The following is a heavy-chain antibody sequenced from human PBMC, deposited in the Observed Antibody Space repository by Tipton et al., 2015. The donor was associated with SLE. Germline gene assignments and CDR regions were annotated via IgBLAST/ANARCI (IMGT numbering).Heavy chain of an antibody. CDR2: IYYSGST. Sequence: TLSLTCTVSGGSISSSSYYWGWIRQPPGKGLEWIGSIYYSGSTNYNPSLKSRVTISVDTSKNQFSLKLSSVTAADTAVYYCARAECSGGSCWWYFDLWGRGTLVTVSS. V-gene: IGHV4-39*07. CDR1: GGSISSSSYY. D-gene: IGHD2-15*01. CDR3: ARAECSGGSCWWYFDL. J-gene: IGHJ2*01.